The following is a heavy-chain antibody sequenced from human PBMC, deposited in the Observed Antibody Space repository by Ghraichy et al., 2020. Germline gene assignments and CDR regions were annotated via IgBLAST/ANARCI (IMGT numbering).Heavy chain of an antibody. J-gene: IGHJ4*02. V-gene: IGHV3-23*01. D-gene: IGHD2-21*02. CDR1: GFIFSDYA. Sequence: GGSLRLSCAASGFIFSDYAMSWVRQAPGKGLEWVSALSGGGGGTYYADSVKGRFTISRDNSKNTLYLQMNSLRAEDTAVYYCAKSLVVVTVIPYYFDYWGQGTLVTVSS. CDR2: LSGGGGGT. CDR3: AKSLVVVTVIPYYFDY.